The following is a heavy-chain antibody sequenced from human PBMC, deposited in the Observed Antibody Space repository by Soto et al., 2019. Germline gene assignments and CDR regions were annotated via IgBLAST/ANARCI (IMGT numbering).Heavy chain of an antibody. CDR1: GFTFTRSA. J-gene: IGHJ4*02. CDR2: IVVGSGNT. Sequence: ASVKVSCKASGFTFTRSAVQWVRQARGQRPEWIGWIVVGSGNTNYAQKFQERVTITRDMSTSTAYMELSSLRSEDTAVYYCARVNCGGDCYSLYYFDYWGQGTLVTVS. D-gene: IGHD2-21*02. CDR3: ARVNCGGDCYSLYYFDY. V-gene: IGHV1-58*01.